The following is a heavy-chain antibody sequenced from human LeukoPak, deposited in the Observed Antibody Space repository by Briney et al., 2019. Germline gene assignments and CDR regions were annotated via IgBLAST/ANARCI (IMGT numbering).Heavy chain of an antibody. CDR1: GFTFSSYW. CDR3: AKDWRKYYDSSGYYTL. V-gene: IGHV3-23*01. D-gene: IGHD3-22*01. CDR2: ISGSGGST. J-gene: IGHJ4*02. Sequence: GGSLRLSCAASGFTFSSYWMHWVRQAPGKGLEWVSAISGSGGSTYYADSVKGRFTISRDNSKNTLYLQMNSLRAEDTAVYYCAKDWRKYYDSSGYYTLWGQGTLVTVSS.